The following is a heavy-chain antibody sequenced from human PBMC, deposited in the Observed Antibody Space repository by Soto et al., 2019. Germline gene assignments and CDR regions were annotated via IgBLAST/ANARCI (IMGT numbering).Heavy chain of an antibody. V-gene: IGHV4-4*02. CDR2: IYHSGST. Sequence: QLQLQESGPGLVKPSGTLSLTCAVSGGSVSSNNWWNWVRQPPGKGLEWIGEIYHSGSTKYNPSLMSRGTISLDKSKNQFSLKLTSVTAADTAVYFCARDTLALGASRHWFDPWGQGTLVTVSS. CDR1: GGSVSSNNW. D-gene: IGHD1-26*01. CDR3: ARDTLALGASRHWFDP. J-gene: IGHJ5*02.